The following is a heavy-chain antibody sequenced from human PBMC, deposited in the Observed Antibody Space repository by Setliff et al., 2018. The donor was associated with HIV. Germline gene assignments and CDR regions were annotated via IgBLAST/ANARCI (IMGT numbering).Heavy chain of an antibody. V-gene: IGHV1-69-2*01. Sequence: ASVKVSCKASGYTFTDYYMHWVQQAPGKGLEWMGRVDPKNGKTLYAENLRGRITITADTSTDTAYMKLNSLRSEDTAMYYCATLDYYGSQTYNLALHYWGQGTLVTVSS. CDR3: ATLDYYGSQTYNLALHY. CDR2: VDPKNGKT. CDR1: GYTFTDYY. D-gene: IGHD3-10*01. J-gene: IGHJ4*02.